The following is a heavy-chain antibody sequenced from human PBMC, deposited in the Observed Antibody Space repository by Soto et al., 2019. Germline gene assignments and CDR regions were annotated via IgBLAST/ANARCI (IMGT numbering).Heavy chain of an antibody. CDR2: IYWDDDK. CDR3: AHRTYYGSTFPFDY. V-gene: IGHV2-5*02. Sequence: QITLKESGPTLVKPTQTLTLTCTLSGSSLKTSGVGVAWIRQPPGKALEWLALIYWDDDKRYNPSLKNRLTITKDTSKNHVVLTLTNMGPVDTATYFCAHRTYYGSTFPFDYWGQGTPGTVSS. D-gene: IGHD3-10*01. CDR1: GSSLKTSGVG. J-gene: IGHJ4*02.